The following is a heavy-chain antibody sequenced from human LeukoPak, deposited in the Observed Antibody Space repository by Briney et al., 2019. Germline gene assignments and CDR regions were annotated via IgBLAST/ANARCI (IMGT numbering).Heavy chain of an antibody. V-gene: IGHV3-23*01. Sequence: GGSLRLSRAASAFTLSSYAMSCVRQAPGKGLEWVSAISGSGGSTYYADSVKGRFTISRDSSKNTLYLQMNSLRAEDTAVYSYAKDLGEQRTHGVDICGQGTMVTVSS. CDR3: AKDLGEQRTHGVDI. CDR1: AFTLSSYA. D-gene: IGHD2-8*01. CDR2: ISGSGGST. J-gene: IGHJ3*02.